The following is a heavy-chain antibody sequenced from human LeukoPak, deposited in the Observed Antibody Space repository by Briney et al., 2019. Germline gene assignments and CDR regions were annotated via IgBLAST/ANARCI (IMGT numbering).Heavy chain of an antibody. J-gene: IGHJ6*02. D-gene: IGHD4-17*01. V-gene: IGHV1-18*01. CDR3: ARERGPSGEYGSFYYYYYGMDV. Sequence: ASVKVSCKASGYTFPNYGIAWVRKAPGQGLKWMGWISTNNGNKNYAQKFQGRVTMTTDTSTRTAYMELRSLRSDDTAVYYCARERGPSGEYGSFYYYYYGMDVWGQGTTVTVSS. CDR1: GYTFPNYG. CDR2: ISTNNGNK.